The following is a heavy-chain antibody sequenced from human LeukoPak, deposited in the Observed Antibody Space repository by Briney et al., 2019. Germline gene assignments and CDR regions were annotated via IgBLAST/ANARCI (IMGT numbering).Heavy chain of an antibody. CDR2: MNSDVSSR. CDR1: GFTFSSYW. V-gene: IGHV3-74*01. J-gene: IGHJ4*02. D-gene: IGHD3-10*01. CDR3: AREYRSGDFDY. Sequence: PGGSLRLSCAASGFTFSSYWMHWVRQAPGKGLVWVSVSRMNSDVSSRSYADSVKGRFTISRDNAKNTLYLQMNSLRAEDTAVYHCAREYRSGDFDYWGQGTLVTVSS.